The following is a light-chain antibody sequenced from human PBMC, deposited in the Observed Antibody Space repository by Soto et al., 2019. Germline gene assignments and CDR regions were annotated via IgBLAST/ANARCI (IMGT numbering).Light chain of an antibody. CDR3: QQSYSTWT. V-gene: IGKV1-39*01. CDR1: QTISSY. CDR2: AAS. Sequence: QMTQSPSTLSASVGDRVTITCRASQTISSYLNWYQQKPGRAPKLLIYAASNLESGVPSRFSGSGSGTDFTLTISSLQPEDFATYYCQQSYSTWTFGQGTKVDI. J-gene: IGKJ1*01.